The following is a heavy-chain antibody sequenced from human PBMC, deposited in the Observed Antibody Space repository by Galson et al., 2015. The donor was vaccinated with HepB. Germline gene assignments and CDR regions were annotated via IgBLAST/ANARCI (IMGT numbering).Heavy chain of an antibody. CDR2: ISSNGGST. CDR3: VKTAAYYYDSSGDSLDI. D-gene: IGHD3-22*01. Sequence: SLRLSCAASGFTFSSYAMHWVRQAPGKGLEYVSAISSNGGSTYYADSVEGRFTISRDNSKNTLYLQMSSLRAEDTAVYYCVKTAAYYYDSSGDSLDIWGQGTMVTVSS. CDR1: GFTFSSYA. V-gene: IGHV3-64D*06. J-gene: IGHJ3*02.